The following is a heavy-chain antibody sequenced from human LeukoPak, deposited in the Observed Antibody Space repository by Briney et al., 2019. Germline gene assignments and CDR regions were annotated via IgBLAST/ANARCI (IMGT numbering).Heavy chain of an antibody. J-gene: IGHJ4*02. CDR3: ARALVVPAAMPPWDY. D-gene: IGHD2-2*01. CDR2: INAGNGNT. V-gene: IGHV1-3*01. Sequence: ASVKVSCKASGYTFTSYAMHWVRQAPGQRLEWMGWINAGNGNTKYSQKFQGRVTITRDTSASTAYMELSSLRSEDTAVYYCARALVVPAAMPPWDYWGQGTLVTVSS. CDR1: GYTFTSYA.